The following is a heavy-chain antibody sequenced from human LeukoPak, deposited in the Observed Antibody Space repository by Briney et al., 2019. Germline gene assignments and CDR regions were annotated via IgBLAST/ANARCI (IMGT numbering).Heavy chain of an antibody. CDR1: GFTFSSYW. CDR2: INTDGSTT. V-gene: IGHV3-74*01. CDR3: ARLGSSSWNWFDP. D-gene: IGHD6-13*01. Sequence: GGSLRLSCAASGFTFSSYWMHCVRHVPGKGPVWVSRINTDGSTTNYAHSVKGRFTISRDNAKNTLYLQMNSLRVEDTAVYYCARLGSSSWNWFDPWGQGTLVTVSS. J-gene: IGHJ5*02.